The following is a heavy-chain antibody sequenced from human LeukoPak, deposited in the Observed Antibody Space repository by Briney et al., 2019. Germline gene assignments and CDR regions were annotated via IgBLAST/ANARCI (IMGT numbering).Heavy chain of an antibody. Sequence: PGGSLRLSCAASEFSVGSNYMTWVRQPPGKGLEWIGSIYYSGSTYYNPSLKSRVTISVDTSKNQFSLKLSSVTAADTAVYYCARGEDSSGYYLFDYWGQGTLVTVSS. CDR3: ARGEDSSGYYLFDY. J-gene: IGHJ4*02. CDR1: EFSVGSNY. CDR2: IYYSGST. D-gene: IGHD3-22*01. V-gene: IGHV4-39*07.